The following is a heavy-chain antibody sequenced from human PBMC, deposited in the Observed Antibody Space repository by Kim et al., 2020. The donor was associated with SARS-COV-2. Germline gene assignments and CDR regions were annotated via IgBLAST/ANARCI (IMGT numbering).Heavy chain of an antibody. CDR2: IYSSSST. Sequence: SETLSLTCSVYGDSVSSASYYWTWIRQPPGKGLEWIGNIYSSSSTNYNPSLKSRVTISVDTSQNHFSLNLHSLTAADTAVYYCANLGLYSSDDRGSRGDYWGQGILVTVSS. D-gene: IGHD3-22*01. J-gene: IGHJ4*02. CDR3: ANLGLYSSDDRGSRGDY. CDR1: GDSVSSASYY. V-gene: IGHV4-61*03.